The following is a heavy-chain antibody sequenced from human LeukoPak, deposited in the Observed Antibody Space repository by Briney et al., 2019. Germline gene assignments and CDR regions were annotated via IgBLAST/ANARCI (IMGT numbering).Heavy chain of an antibody. CDR2: INPNSGGT. D-gene: IGHD4-11*01. CDR3: ARWGNSNWWEHLGDY. CDR1: GYTFTGYY. Sequence: ASVTVSCKASGYTFTGYYMHWVRQAPGQGLEWMGWINPNSGGTNYAQKFQGRVTMTRDTSISTAYMELSRLRSDDTAVYYCARWGNSNWWEHLGDYWGQGTLVTVSP. V-gene: IGHV1-2*02. J-gene: IGHJ4*02.